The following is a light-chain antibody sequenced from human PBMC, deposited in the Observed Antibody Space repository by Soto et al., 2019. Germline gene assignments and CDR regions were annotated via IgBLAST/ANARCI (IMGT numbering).Light chain of an antibody. CDR2: NVN. V-gene: IGLV2-14*03. Sequence: QSALTQPASVSGSPGQSITISCSGTSSDVGRHNAVSWYQQYPGKVPQLMIYNVNIRPSGISDRFSASKSGNMASLTISGLQAEDEADYYCSSYRVGGSYVFGTGTKLTVL. CDR1: SSDVGRHNA. CDR3: SSYRVGGSYV. J-gene: IGLJ1*01.